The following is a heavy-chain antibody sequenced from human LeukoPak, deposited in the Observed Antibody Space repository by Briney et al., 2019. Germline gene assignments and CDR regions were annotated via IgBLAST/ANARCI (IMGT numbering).Heavy chain of an antibody. J-gene: IGHJ4*02. CDR1: GFTFSSHW. CDR2: IKEDGSEK. Sequence: PGGSLRLSCAASGFTFSSHWMTWVRQAPGRELEWVASIKEDGSEKQYVESVRGRFTISRDNAKNSLYLQMSSLTAEDTAVYYCVGNVEFWGQGTLVSVSS. V-gene: IGHV3-7*02. CDR3: VGNVEF.